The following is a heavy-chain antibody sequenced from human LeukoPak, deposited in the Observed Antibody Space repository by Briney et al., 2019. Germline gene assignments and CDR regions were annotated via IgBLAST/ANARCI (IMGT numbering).Heavy chain of an antibody. Sequence: ASVKVSCKASGYTFTGYYMHWVRQAPGQGLEWMGWINPNSGGTNYAQKFQGRVTMTRDTSISTAYMELSRLRSDDTAVYYCARDQGYSGYDEANWFDPWGQGTLVTVSS. J-gene: IGHJ5*02. CDR3: ARDQGYSGYDEANWFDP. CDR1: GYTFTGYY. V-gene: IGHV1-2*02. CDR2: INPNSGGT. D-gene: IGHD5-12*01.